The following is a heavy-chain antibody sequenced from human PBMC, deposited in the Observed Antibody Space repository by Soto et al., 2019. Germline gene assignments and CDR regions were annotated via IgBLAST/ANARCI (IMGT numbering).Heavy chain of an antibody. Sequence: PGGSLRLSCAASGFTFSSYAVHWVRQAPGKGLEWVAVISYDGSNKYYADSVKGRFTISRDNSKNTLYLQMNSLRAEDTAVYYCARETTPPYYYGMDVWGQGTTVTVSS. CDR1: GFTFSSYA. V-gene: IGHV3-30-3*01. J-gene: IGHJ6*02. CDR2: ISYDGSNK. D-gene: IGHD4-17*01. CDR3: ARETTPPYYYGMDV.